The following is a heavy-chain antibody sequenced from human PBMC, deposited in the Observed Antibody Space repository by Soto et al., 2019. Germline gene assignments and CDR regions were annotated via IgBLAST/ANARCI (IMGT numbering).Heavy chain of an antibody. D-gene: IGHD1-26*01. V-gene: IGHV3-74*01. CDR1: DFAFSTYW. Sequence: GGSLRLSCSASDFAFSTYWTHWFRQAPGKGLVWVSRIDPYGTGITYADSVKGRFTISRDNSKNTLFLQMNSLRADDTAVYYCAKEFQWELHAFDIWGQGTMVTVSS. CDR2: IDPYGTGI. J-gene: IGHJ3*02. CDR3: AKEFQWELHAFDI.